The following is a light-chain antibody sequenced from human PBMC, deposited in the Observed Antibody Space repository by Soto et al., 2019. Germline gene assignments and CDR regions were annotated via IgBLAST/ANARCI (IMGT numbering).Light chain of an antibody. Sequence: DIQMNQSPSSLSASVGDRVTITCRASQSISSYVNWYQQKPGKAPKPLIYAGSSLQSGVPSRFSGCGSGKDFTLTISSLQHEDFATYYCQQSYSTPWTVGQGTKVEIK. V-gene: IGKV1-39*01. CDR2: AGS. CDR1: QSISSY. CDR3: QQSYSTPWT. J-gene: IGKJ1*01.